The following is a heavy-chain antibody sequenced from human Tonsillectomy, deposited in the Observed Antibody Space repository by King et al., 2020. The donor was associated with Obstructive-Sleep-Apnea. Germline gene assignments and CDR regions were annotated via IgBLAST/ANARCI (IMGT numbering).Heavy chain of an antibody. D-gene: IGHD1-26*01. CDR1: GFTFSDHY. CDR2: SRNKAKRYTT. CDR3: ARVYGGTSNAFDI. J-gene: IGHJ3*02. Sequence: VQLVESGGGLVQPGVSLRRSCAASGFTFSDHYMDWVRQAPGKGLEWVGRSRNKAKRYTTEYAASVRGRFTISRDDSKSSLFLQANSLKTEDTAVYYCARVYGGTSNAFDIWGQGTMVTVSS. V-gene: IGHV3-72*01.